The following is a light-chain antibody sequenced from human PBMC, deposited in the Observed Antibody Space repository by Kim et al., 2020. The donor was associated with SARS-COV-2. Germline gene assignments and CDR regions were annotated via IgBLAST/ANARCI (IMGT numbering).Light chain of an antibody. Sequence: AIQMTQSPSSLSASVGDRVTITCRASQDIGNDLGWYQQKPGRAPKLLIYGASSLQSGVPSRFSGSGSGTDFTLTVSSLQPEDFATYYCLQDYNYPLTFGGGTKVYIK. CDR2: GAS. J-gene: IGKJ4*01. CDR1: QDIGND. V-gene: IGKV1-6*01. CDR3: LQDYNYPLT.